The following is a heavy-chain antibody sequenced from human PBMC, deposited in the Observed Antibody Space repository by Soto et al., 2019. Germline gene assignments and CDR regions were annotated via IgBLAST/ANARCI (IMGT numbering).Heavy chain of an antibody. J-gene: IGHJ6*03. CDR1: GGSLNTYY. CDR2: FYYSGLT. Sequence: PSETLSLTYAVSGGSLNTYYWTWIRQPPGKGLEWIGYFYYSGLTNYNPSLKSRVTISLNTSKNQFSLKLTSVTAADTAVYFCARGNTHGYYYMDVWGRGTTVTVSS. CDR3: ARGNTHGYYYMDV. V-gene: IGHV4-59*08. D-gene: IGHD3-3*01.